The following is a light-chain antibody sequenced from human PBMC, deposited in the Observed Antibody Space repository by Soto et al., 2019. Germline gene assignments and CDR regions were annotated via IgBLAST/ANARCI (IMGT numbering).Light chain of an antibody. V-gene: IGKV1-8*01. Sequence: AIRMTQSPSSFSASTGDRVTITCRASQGISSYLAWYQQKPGKAPKLLIYAASTLQSGVPSRFSGSGSGTDFTLTISCLQSEDFATYYCQQYYSYRYTFSQGTKLEIK. CDR1: QGISSY. CDR3: QQYYSYRYT. CDR2: AAS. J-gene: IGKJ2*01.